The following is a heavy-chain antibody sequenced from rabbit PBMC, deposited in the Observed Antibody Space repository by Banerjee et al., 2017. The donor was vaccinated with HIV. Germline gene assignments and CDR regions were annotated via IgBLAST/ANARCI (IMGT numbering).Heavy chain of an antibody. V-gene: IGHV1S47*01. J-gene: IGHJ4*01. CDR3: AREMPYGAGYAGYGYASNL. Sequence: QEQLVESGGGLVQPEGSLTLTCKASGFDFSSNAMCWVRQAPGKGPEWIACIYNGDGSTYYASWAKGRFTISKTSSTTVTLQMTSLTAADAATYFCAREMPYGAGYAGYGYASNLWGQGTLVTVS. CDR1: GFDFSSNA. CDR2: IYNGDGST. D-gene: IGHD6-1*01.